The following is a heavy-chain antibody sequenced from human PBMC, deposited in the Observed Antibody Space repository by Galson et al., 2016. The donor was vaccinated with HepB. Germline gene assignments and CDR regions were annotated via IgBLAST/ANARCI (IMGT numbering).Heavy chain of an antibody. CDR2: ISSSSSTI. CDR1: GFSFSSYS. J-gene: IGHJ4*02. Sequence: SLRLSCAASGFSFSSYSMNWVRQAPGKGLEWVSYISSSSSTIYYADSVKGRFTISRDNAQNSVYLQMNSLRPEDTAIYYCARGGVSITIFGVVPYFDSWGQGALVTVSS. V-gene: IGHV3-48*04. CDR3: ARGGVSITIFGVVPYFDS. D-gene: IGHD3-3*01.